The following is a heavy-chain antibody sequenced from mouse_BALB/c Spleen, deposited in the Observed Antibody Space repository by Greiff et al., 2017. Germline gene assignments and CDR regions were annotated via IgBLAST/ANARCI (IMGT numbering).Heavy chain of an antibody. D-gene: IGHD1-1*01. J-gene: IGHJ2*01. CDR1: GFTFSDYG. V-gene: IGHV5-15*02. CDR2: ISNLAYSI. Sequence: EVNLVESGGGLVQPGGSRKLSCAASGFTFSDYGMAWVRQAPGKGPEWVAFISNLAYSIYYADTVTGRFTISRENAKNTLYLEMSSLRSEDTAMYYCAREGLLRYLDYWGQGTTLTVSS. CDR3: AREGLLRYLDY.